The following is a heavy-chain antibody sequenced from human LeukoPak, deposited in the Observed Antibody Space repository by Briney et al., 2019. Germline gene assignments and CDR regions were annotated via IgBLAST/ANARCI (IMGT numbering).Heavy chain of an antibody. D-gene: IGHD6-13*01. CDR2: ISAYNGNT. CDR1: GYTFTSYG. CDR3: ARDGYSSSWPQGPDY. J-gene: IGHJ4*02. Sequence: GASVTVSCTASGYTFTSYGISWVRQAPGQGLEWMGWISAYNGNTNYAQKLQGRVTMTTDTSTSTAYMELRSLRSDDTAVYYCARDGYSSSWPQGPDYWGQGTLVTVSS. V-gene: IGHV1-18*01.